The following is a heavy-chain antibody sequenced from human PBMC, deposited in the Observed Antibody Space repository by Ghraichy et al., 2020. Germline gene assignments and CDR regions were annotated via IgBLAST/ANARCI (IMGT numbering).Heavy chain of an antibody. J-gene: IGHJ4*02. CDR2: INSDGSST. D-gene: IGHD6-6*01. CDR1: GFTFSSYW. Sequence: LSLTCAASGFTFSSYWMHWVRQAPGKGLVWVSRINSDGSSTSYADSVKGRFTISRDNAKNTLYLQMNSLRAEDTAVYYCARGDYSSSFDYWGQGTLVTVSS. V-gene: IGHV3-74*01. CDR3: ARGDYSSSFDY.